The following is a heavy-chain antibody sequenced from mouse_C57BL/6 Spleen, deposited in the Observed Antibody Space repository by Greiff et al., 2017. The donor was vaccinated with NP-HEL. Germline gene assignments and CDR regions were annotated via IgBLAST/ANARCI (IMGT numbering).Heavy chain of an antibody. J-gene: IGHJ2*01. D-gene: IGHD1-1*01. CDR2: IHPNSGST. CDR1: GYTFTSYW. CDR3: ARPYYGSSYEYYFDY. V-gene: IGHV1-64*01. Sequence: QVQLQQPGAELVKPGASVKLSCKASGYTFTSYWMHWVKQRPGQGLEWIGMIHPNSGSTNYNEKFKSKATLTVDKSSSTAYMQLRSLTSEDSAVYYCARPYYGSSYEYYFDYWGQGTTLTVSS.